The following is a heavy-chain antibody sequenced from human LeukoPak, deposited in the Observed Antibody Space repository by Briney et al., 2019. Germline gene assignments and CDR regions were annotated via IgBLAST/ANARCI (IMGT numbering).Heavy chain of an antibody. Sequence: GGSLRLSCAASGFTFSSAWMSWVRQAPGKGLEWVGRIKSKTDGGTTDYAAPVKGRFTISRDDSKNTLYLQMNSLKTEDTAVYYCTTELRRKLLGFDYWGQGTLVTVSS. D-gene: IGHD4/OR15-4a*01. CDR1: GFTFSSAW. J-gene: IGHJ4*02. CDR2: IKSKTDGGTT. CDR3: TTELRRKLLGFDY. V-gene: IGHV3-15*01.